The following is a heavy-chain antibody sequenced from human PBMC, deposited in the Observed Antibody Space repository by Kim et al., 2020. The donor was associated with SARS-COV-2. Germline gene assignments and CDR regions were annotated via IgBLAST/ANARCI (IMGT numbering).Heavy chain of an antibody. J-gene: IGHJ4*02. V-gene: IGHV3-23*03. D-gene: IGHD3-3*01. Sequence: ADSGKGRFTITRDNSKNPLFLQMNSLTAEETAVYYCAKHNYERAFDYWGQGTLVTVSS. CDR3: AKHNYERAFDY.